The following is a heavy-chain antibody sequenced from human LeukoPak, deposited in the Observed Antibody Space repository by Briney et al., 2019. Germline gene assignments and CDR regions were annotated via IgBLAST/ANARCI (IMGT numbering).Heavy chain of an antibody. CDR1: GFTFSTYA. CDR3: ARDHLDMAIINFYGLDV. J-gene: IGHJ6*02. D-gene: IGHD5-24*01. CDR2: ISYDGSKK. V-gene: IGHV3-30*04. Sequence: RRSLRLSCAASGFTFSTYAMHWVRQAPGKGLEWVAVISYDGSKKYYADSVKGRFTISRDNSKNTLFLQVNSLRPDDTSVFYCARDHLDMAIINFYGLDVWGQGTTVTVSS.